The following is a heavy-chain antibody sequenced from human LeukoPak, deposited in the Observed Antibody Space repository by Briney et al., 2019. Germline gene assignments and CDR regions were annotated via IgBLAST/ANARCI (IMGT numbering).Heavy chain of an antibody. Sequence: SVKVSCKASGGTFSSYAISWVRQAPGQGLEWMGRIIPILGIANYAQKFQGRVTITADKSTSTAYMELSSLRSEDTAVYYCAREGYYYDSSGYYPFDYWGQGTLVTVSS. J-gene: IGHJ4*02. D-gene: IGHD3-22*01. V-gene: IGHV1-69*04. CDR3: AREGYYYDSSGYYPFDY. CDR2: IIPILGIA. CDR1: GGTFSSYA.